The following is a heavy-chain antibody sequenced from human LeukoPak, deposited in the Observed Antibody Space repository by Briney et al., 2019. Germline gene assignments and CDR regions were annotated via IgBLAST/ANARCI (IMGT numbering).Heavy chain of an antibody. CDR2: IYYSGST. V-gene: IGHV4-39*01. J-gene: IGHJ4*02. CDR3: ARREVRDPFDY. Sequence: SETLSLTCTVSGGSISSSSYYWGWIRQPPGKGLEWIGSIYYSGSTYYNPSLKSRVTISVDTSKNQFSLKLSSVTAADTAVYYCARREVRDPFDYWGQGTLVTVSS. D-gene: IGHD3-10*01. CDR1: GGSISSSSYY.